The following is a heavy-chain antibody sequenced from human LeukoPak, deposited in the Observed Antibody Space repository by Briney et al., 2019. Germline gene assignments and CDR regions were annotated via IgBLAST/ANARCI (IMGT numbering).Heavy chain of an antibody. D-gene: IGHD1-26*01. CDR3: ARISGSYRYYFDY. J-gene: IGHJ4*02. Sequence: GASVKVSCKASGYAFTGYYIHWVRQAPGQGLEWMGGIIPIFGTANYAQKFQGRVTITADESTSTAYMELSSLRSEDTAVYYCARISGSYRYYFDYWGQGTLVTVSS. V-gene: IGHV1-69*13. CDR2: IIPIFGTA. CDR1: GYAFTGYY.